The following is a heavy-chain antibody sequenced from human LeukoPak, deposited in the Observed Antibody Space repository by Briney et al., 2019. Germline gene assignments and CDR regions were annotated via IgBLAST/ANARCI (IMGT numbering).Heavy chain of an antibody. J-gene: IGHJ4*02. D-gene: IGHD2-2*01. CDR1: GGSISSGDYY. V-gene: IGHV4-30-4*08. CDR3: ARDPLGYCSSTSCPPDY. Sequence: PSETLSLTCTVSGGSISSGDYYWSWIRQPPGKGLEWIGYIYYSGSTYYNPSLKSRVTISVDTSKNQFSLKLSSVTAADTAVYYCARDPLGYCSSTSCPPDYWGQGTLVTDSS. CDR2: IYYSGST.